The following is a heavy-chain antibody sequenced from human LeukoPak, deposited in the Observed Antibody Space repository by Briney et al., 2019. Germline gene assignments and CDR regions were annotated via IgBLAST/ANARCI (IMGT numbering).Heavy chain of an antibody. CDR1: GFTVSNKY. CDR2: IKSKTDGGTT. Sequence: KPGGSLRLSCAASGFTVSNKYMSWVRQAPGKGLEWVGRIKSKTDGGTTDYAAPVKGRFTISRDDSKNTLYLQMNSLKTEDTAVYYCTTRKTPSSGWPFFDYWGQGTLVTVSS. J-gene: IGHJ4*02. D-gene: IGHD6-19*01. CDR3: TTRKTPSSGWPFFDY. V-gene: IGHV3-15*01.